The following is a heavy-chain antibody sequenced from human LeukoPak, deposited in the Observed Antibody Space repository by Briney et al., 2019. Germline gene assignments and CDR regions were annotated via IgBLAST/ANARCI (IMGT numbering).Heavy chain of an antibody. J-gene: IGHJ4*02. V-gene: IGHV3-48*04. D-gene: IGHD3-22*01. CDR3: AKASGYYYDSSGYDDY. Sequence: GGSLRLSCAASGFTFSSYWMSWARQAPGKGLEWASYISSSGSTMYYADSVKGRFTISRDNAKNSLYLQMNSLRAEDTALYYCAKASGYYYDSSGYDDYWGQGTLVTVSS. CDR2: ISSSGSTM. CDR1: GFTFSSYW.